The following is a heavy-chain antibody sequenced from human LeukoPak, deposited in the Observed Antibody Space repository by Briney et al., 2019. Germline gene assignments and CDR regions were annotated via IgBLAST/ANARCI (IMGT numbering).Heavy chain of an antibody. J-gene: IGHJ3*02. CDR1: GFTFSSYW. D-gene: IGHD3-16*01. Sequence: GGSLRLSCAASGFTFSSYWMHWVRQAPGKGLEWVSALSSKYETYYADSVKGRFTISRDNSENTLYLQMNALRAEDTALYYCYGIHLGDSFDIWGRGTMVIVFS. CDR2: LSSKYET. CDR3: YGIHLGDSFDI. V-gene: IGHV3-53*01.